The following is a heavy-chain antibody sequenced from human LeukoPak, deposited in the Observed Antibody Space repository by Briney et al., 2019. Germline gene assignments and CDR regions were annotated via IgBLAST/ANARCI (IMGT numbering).Heavy chain of an antibody. CDR1: GFTFSSYW. Sequence: GGSLRLSCAASGFTFSSYWMSWVRQAPGKGLEWVSSISSSSSYIYYVDSVKGRFTISRDNAKNSLYLQMNSLRAEDTAVYYCARVGANDAFDIWGQGTMVTVSS. V-gene: IGHV3-21*01. CDR2: ISSSSSYI. J-gene: IGHJ3*02. CDR3: ARVGANDAFDI. D-gene: IGHD1-26*01.